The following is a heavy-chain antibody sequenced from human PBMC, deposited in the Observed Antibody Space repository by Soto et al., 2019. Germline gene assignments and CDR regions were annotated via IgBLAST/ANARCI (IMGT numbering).Heavy chain of an antibody. J-gene: IGHJ3*02. CDR1: GFTFSSYA. D-gene: IGHD4-17*01. CDR2: ISGSGGST. Sequence: GGSLRLSCAASGFTFSSYAMSWVRQAPGKGLEWVSAISGSGGSTYYAGSVKGRFTISRDNSKNTLYLQMNSLRAEDTAVYYCAKFRSDYGGTRRIDDAFEIWGQGTMFTVS. CDR3: AKFRSDYGGTRRIDDAFEI. V-gene: IGHV3-23*01.